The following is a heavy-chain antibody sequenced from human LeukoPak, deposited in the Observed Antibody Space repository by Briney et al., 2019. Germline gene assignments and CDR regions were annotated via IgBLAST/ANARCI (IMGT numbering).Heavy chain of an antibody. CDR2: IKQDGSEK. J-gene: IGHJ4*02. CDR1: GFTFSSHG. D-gene: IGHD3-3*01. V-gene: IGHV3-7*01. Sequence: GGSLRLSCAASGFTFSSHGMNWVRQAPGKGLEWVANIKQDGSEKYYVDSVKGRFTISRDNAKNSLYLQMNSLRAEDTAVYYCARGLNDSWTGENYWGQGTLVTVSS. CDR3: ARGLNDSWTGENY.